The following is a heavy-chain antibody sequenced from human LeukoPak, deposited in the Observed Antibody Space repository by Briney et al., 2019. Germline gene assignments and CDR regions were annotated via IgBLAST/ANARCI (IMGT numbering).Heavy chain of an antibody. V-gene: IGHV1-18*01. J-gene: IGHJ5*02. CDR2: ISGYNGKT. CDR3: AREGYGSGSPFLPENWFDP. CDR1: GYTFNTYG. Sequence: ASVKVSCKASGYTFNTYGITWVRQAPGQGLEWMGWISGYNGKTKYAQKLQDRVTMTTDTSTTTAYMELRSLTSDDTAVYYCAREGYGSGSPFLPENWFDPWGQGTLVTVSS. D-gene: IGHD3-10*01.